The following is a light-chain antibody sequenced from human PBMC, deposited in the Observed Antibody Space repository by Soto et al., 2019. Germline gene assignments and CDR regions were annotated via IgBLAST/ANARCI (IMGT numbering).Light chain of an antibody. J-gene: IGKJ2*01. V-gene: IGKV3-20*01. CDR3: QQYGSSPYT. Sequence: EIVLTQSPGTLSLSPGERATLSCRASQSVSSSYLAWHQQKPGQAPRLLIYGASSRATGIPDRFSGGGSGTDFTLTISRLEPEDFAVYYCQQYGSSPYTFGQGTKLEIK. CDR1: QSVSSSY. CDR2: GAS.